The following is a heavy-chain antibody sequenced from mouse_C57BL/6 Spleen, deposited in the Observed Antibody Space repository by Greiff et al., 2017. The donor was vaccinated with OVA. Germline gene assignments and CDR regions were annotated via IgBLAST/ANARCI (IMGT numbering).Heavy chain of an antibody. D-gene: IGHD1-1*01. CDR2: INPSNGGT. CDR1: GYTFTSYW. V-gene: IGHV1-53*01. CDR3: AREGLITTVVARGYFDV. J-gene: IGHJ1*03. Sequence: QVQLQQPGTELVKPGASVKLSCKASGYTFTSYWMHWVKQRPGQGLEWIGNINPSNGGTNYNEKFKSKATLTVDKSSSTAYMQLSSLTSEDSAVYFCAREGLITTVVARGYFDVWGTGTTVTVSS.